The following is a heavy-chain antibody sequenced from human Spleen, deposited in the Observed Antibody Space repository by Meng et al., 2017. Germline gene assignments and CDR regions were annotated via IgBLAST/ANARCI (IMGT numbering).Heavy chain of an antibody. CDR1: GYNFPDYW. CDR2: IDPKSGDT. D-gene: IGHD4-17*01. CDR3: AAERYGDYVGYYYYGMDV. V-gene: IGHV1-2*06. Sequence: ASVKVSCKPSGYNFPDYWLHWVRRAPGQGLEWMGRIDPKSGDTHYAQRFQGRVTMTGDTSISTAYMELSSLRSEDTAVYYCAAERYGDYVGYYYYGMDVWGQGTTVTVSS. J-gene: IGHJ6*02.